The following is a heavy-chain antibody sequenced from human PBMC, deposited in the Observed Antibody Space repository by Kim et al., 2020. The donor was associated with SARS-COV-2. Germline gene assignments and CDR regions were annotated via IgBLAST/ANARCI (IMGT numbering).Heavy chain of an antibody. CDR3: ARVELVADYLHS. V-gene: IGHV3-23*01. J-gene: IGHJ4*02. CDR1: GFSFSSYA. CDR2: VSGTGRSI. Sequence: GGSLRLSCEASGFSFSSYAVTWVRQAPGKGLEWVAVVSGTGRSIYYADSVKGRFIISRDNSKSTLYLQMNSLRVEDTAVYFFARVELVADYLHSWGQGALVVVSA. D-gene: IGHD2-15*01.